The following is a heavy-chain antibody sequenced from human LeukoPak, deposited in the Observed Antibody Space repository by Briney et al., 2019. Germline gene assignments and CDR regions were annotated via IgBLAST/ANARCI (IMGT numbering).Heavy chain of an antibody. V-gene: IGHV3-23*01. J-gene: IGHJ4*02. CDR2: ISGSGGST. Sequence: ISGSGGSTYYADSVKGRFTISRDNSKNTLYLQVNSLRAEDTALYYCAKVIGSTXXRXFDXWGQG. D-gene: IGHD6-13*01. CDR3: AKVIGSTXXRXFDX.